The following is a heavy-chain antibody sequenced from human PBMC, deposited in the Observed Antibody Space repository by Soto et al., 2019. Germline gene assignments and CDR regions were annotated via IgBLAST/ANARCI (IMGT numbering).Heavy chain of an antibody. J-gene: IGHJ4*02. CDR1: GFSLSTNT. CDR2: ISNDGRRK. Sequence: SLRLSCAASGFSLSTNTMHWVRQVPGKGLEWVASISNDGRRKYYADFVKGRFTISRDTANNILYLEMNSLRAEDTSLYYCARVATAMNYDFWGPGTQVTVSS. V-gene: IGHV3-30*04. CDR3: ARVATAMNYDF.